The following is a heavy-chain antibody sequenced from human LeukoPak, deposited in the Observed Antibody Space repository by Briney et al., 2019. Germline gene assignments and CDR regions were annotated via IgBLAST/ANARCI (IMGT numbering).Heavy chain of an antibody. CDR2: IYYSGST. Sequence: SETLSLTCTVSGGSISSYYWSWIRQPPGKGLEWIGYIYYSGSTNYNPSLKSRVTISVDTSKNQFSLKLSSVTAADTAVYYCSRENGAFSPFGYWGQGTLVTVPS. CDR3: SRENGAFSPFGY. J-gene: IGHJ4*02. CDR1: GGSISSYY. V-gene: IGHV4-59*01. D-gene: IGHD2-8*01.